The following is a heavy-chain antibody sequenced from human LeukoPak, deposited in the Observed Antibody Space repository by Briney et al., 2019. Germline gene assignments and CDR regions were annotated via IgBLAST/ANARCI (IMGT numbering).Heavy chain of an antibody. D-gene: IGHD4-11*01. CDR1: GFTFDSYG. V-gene: IGHV3-30*03. CDR3: ATGTGDYSVSEYFQY. CDR2: ISYDGSNK. Sequence: GRSLRLSCAAPGFTFDSYGMHWVRQAPGKGLGWVAVISYDGSNKYYADSVKGRFTISRDNSKNTLYLQMNSLRAEDTAVYYCATGTGDYSVSEYFQYWGQGTLVTVSS. J-gene: IGHJ1*01.